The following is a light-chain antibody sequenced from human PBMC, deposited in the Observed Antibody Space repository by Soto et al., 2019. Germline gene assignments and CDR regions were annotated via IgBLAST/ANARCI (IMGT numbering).Light chain of an antibody. CDR3: QQYGSSPLIT. Sequence: EIVLTQSPGTLSLSQGQRATLSCRASQRLSASDIAWYQQNPGQAPKFLIYGVSSRATGIPDRFSGSGSGTDFTLTISRLEPEDFAVYHCQQYGSSPLITVGQGTRLEIK. CDR2: GVS. V-gene: IGKV3-20*01. J-gene: IGKJ5*01. CDR1: QRLSASD.